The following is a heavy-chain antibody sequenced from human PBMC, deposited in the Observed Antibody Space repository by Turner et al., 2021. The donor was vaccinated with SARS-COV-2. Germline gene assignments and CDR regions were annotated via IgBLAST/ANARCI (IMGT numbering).Heavy chain of an antibody. Sequence: EVQLVESGGGLVQPGRSLRLSCAASGFTFDDYAMHWVRQAPGKSLEWVSGISWNSGSIGYADSVKGRFTISRDNAKNSLYLQMNSLRAEDTALYYCAKDIGYSSGGIQHWGQGTLVTVSS. J-gene: IGHJ1*01. CDR1: GFTFDDYA. D-gene: IGHD6-19*01. CDR3: AKDIGYSSGGIQH. V-gene: IGHV3-9*01. CDR2: ISWNSGSI.